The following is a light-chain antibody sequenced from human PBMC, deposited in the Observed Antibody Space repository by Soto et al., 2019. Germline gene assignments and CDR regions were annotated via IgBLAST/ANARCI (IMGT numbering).Light chain of an antibody. CDR3: CSYMRNSLYV. Sequence: QSVLTQPASVSGSPGQSITISCTGTSSDVGDYNYVSWYQQHPGKAPKLMISAVSNRPSGVSDRFSGSESGNTASLTISGLQAEDEADYYCSYMRNSLYVFGTGTKLTVL. CDR2: AVS. CDR1: SSDVGDYNY. V-gene: IGLV2-14*01. J-gene: IGLJ1*01.